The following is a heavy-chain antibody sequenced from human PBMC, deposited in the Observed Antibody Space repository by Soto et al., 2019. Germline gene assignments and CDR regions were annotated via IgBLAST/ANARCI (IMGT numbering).Heavy chain of an antibody. CDR2: IYHSGST. V-gene: IGHV4-30-2*01. Sequence: SETLSLTCAVSGGSISSGGYSWSWIRQPPGKGLEWIGYIYHSGSTYYNPSLKRRVTISVDRSKNQFSLNLSSVTAADTAVYYCARTTVSNQFDYWGQGTLVTVSS. CDR3: ARTTVSNQFDY. D-gene: IGHD4-17*01. J-gene: IGHJ4*02. CDR1: GGSISSGGYS.